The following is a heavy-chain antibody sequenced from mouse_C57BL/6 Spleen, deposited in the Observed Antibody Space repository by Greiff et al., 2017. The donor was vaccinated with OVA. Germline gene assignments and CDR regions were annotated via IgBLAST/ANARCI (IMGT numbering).Heavy chain of an antibody. CDR3: AKDDGYPFAY. V-gene: IGHV5-2*01. J-gene: IGHJ3*01. CDR1: EYEFPSHD. Sequence: EVKLVESGGGLVQPGESLKLSCESNEYEFPSHDMSWDRKTPEKRLELVAAINSDGGSTYYPDTMERRFIISRDNTKKTLYLQLSSLRSEDTALDYCAKDDGYPFAYWGQGTLVTVSA. D-gene: IGHD2-3*01. CDR2: INSDGGST.